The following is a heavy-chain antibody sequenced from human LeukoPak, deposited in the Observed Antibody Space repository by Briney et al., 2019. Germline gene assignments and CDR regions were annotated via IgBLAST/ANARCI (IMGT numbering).Heavy chain of an antibody. J-gene: IGHJ6*02. Sequence: PGGSLRLSCAASQFTFSDYTMNWVRRAPGKGLEWVSSISTRSDYIYYAESVKGRFTISRDNAKNSLYLQMNSLRAEDTAVYYCARRVFYDDSSGNPYGLDVWGQGTTVTVSS. V-gene: IGHV3-21*01. D-gene: IGHD3-22*01. CDR3: ARRVFYDDSSGNPYGLDV. CDR2: ISTRSDYI. CDR1: QFTFSDYT.